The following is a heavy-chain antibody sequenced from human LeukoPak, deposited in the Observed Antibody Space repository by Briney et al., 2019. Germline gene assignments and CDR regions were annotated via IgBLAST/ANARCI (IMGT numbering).Heavy chain of an antibody. CDR1: GGSISSGANY. V-gene: IGHV4-30-2*01. Sequence: PSQTLSLTCTVSGGSISSGANYWSWIRQPPGRGLEWIGYISHRESAYYSPSLESRITISVDRSKNQFSLKLKSVTAADTAIYYCARDGGTTSNPSHDTFAIWGQGTMVAVSS. CDR3: ARDGGTTSNPSHDTFAI. D-gene: IGHD4-11*01. CDR2: ISHRESA. J-gene: IGHJ3*02.